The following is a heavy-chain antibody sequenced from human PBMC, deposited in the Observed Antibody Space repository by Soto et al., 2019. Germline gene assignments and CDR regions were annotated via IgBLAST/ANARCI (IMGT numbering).Heavy chain of an antibody. D-gene: IGHD2-2*02. CDR1: GGSISSGGYY. J-gene: IGHJ4*02. Sequence: SETLSLTCTVSGGSISSGGYYWSWIRQHPGKGLEWIGYIYYSGSTYYNPSLKSRVTISVDTSKNQFSLKLSSVTAADTAVYYCAGAIPSYFDYWGQGTLVTVSS. CDR3: AGAIPSYFDY. CDR2: IYYSGST. V-gene: IGHV4-31*02.